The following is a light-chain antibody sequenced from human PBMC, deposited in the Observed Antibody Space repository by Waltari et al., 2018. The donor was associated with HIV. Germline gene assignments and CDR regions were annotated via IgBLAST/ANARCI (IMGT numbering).Light chain of an antibody. Sequence: QPALTQPRSVSGSPGQSVTISCSGTNNDVGGYTYVSWYQQLPGKAPKRIIDDVNKRPSGVPDRFSGSKSGNMTSLTISGLQADDEADYHCCSYAGSYSFVFFGGGTKLTVL. J-gene: IGLJ2*01. CDR1: NNDVGGYTY. CDR2: DVN. V-gene: IGLV2-11*01. CDR3: CSYAGSYSFVF.